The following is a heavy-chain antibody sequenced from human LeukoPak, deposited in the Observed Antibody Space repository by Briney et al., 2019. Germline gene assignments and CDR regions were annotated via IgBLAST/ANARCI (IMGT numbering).Heavy chain of an antibody. V-gene: IGHV3-7*03. J-gene: IGHJ4*02. D-gene: IGHD3-3*01. CDR1: GFAFGTHW. Sequence: GGSLRLSCAASGFAFGTHWMNWVRQAPGKGLEWVATSDEDGNKKYYVDSVRGRFTISRDNSKNIVSLQMNNLRAEDTAVYYCARGRGLGVVSPYFDYWGQGTLVAVSS. CDR2: SDEDGNKK. CDR3: ARGRGLGVVSPYFDY.